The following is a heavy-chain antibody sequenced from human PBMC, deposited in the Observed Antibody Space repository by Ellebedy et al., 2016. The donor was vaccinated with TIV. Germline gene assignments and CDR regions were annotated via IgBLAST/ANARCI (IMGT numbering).Heavy chain of an antibody. CDR2: FSSSGTTT. D-gene: IGHD3-10*01. J-gene: IGHJ4*02. Sequence: GESLKISCTAPGFTFSTYNMNWVRQAPGKGLEWVSFFSSSGTTTHYAASVKGRFTISKDNDKKSLFLQMRSLRAEDTAVYYCAPRDGSYTYWGQGTLVTVSS. CDR3: APRDGSYTY. V-gene: IGHV3-48*04. CDR1: GFTFSTYN.